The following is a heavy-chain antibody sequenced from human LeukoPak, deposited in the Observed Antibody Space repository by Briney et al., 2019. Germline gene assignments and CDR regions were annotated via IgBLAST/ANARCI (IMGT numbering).Heavy chain of an antibody. V-gene: IGHV3-21*01. CDR1: GFTFSSYS. Sequence: GGSLRLSCAASGFTFSSYSMNWVRQAPGKGLEWVSSISSSSSYIYYADSVKGRFTISRDNAKNSLYLQMNSLRAEDTAVYYCARDRRVWGAVAGSGYNNWGQGTLVTVSS. CDR2: ISSSSSYI. D-gene: IGHD6-19*01. J-gene: IGHJ4*02. CDR3: ARDRRVWGAVAGSGYNN.